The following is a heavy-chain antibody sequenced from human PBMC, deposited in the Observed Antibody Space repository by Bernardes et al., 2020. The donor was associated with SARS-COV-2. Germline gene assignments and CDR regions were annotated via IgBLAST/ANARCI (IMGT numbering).Heavy chain of an antibody. V-gene: IGHV1-46*01. CDR1: GYTFTSYY. CDR2: ITPSGGST. CDR3: ARGVEIVVVITTPWYYYGMDV. Sequence: AALQDSCKASGYTFTSYYMHWVRQAPGQGLEWMGIITPSGGSTSYAQKFQGRVTMTRDTSTSTVYMELSSLRSEDTAVYYCARGVEIVVVITTPWYYYGMDVWGQGTTVTVS. D-gene: IGHD3-22*01. J-gene: IGHJ6*02.